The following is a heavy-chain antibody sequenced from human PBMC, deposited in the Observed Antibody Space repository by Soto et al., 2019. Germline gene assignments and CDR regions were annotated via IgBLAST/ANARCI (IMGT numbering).Heavy chain of an antibody. CDR3: ARVPPAEGDWFDP. Sequence: GASVKVSCKASGYTFTGYYIHRVRQAPGQGLEWMGWINPNSGGTNYALKFQGRVTMTRDTSITTAYMELSRLGSDDTAVYYCARVPPAEGDWFDPWGQGALVTVSS. CDR1: GYTFTGYY. CDR2: INPNSGGT. V-gene: IGHV1-2*02. J-gene: IGHJ5*02.